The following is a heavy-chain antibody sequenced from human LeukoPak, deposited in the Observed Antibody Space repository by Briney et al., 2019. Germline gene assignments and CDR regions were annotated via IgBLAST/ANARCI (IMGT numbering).Heavy chain of an antibody. J-gene: IGHJ4*02. CDR2: VSNIETT. CDR3: ARPPHYYDTSGYSV. Sequence: ASETLSLTCTVSGDSISSYYWSWLRQPPGKRLEWIGYVSNIETTNYNPSLKSRVTISVDTSKNQFSLRLNSVTAADTAVYYCARPPHYYDTSGYSVWGQGTLVTVSS. CDR1: GDSISSYY. D-gene: IGHD3-22*01. V-gene: IGHV4-59*01.